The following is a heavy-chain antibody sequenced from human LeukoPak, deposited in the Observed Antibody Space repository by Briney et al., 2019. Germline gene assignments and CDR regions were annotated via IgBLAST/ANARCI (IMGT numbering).Heavy chain of an antibody. CDR2: INWNGGST. V-gene: IGHV3-20*04. CDR3: ARDLGAAAAGRN. CDR1: GFTFSSYG. Sequence: GGSLRLSCAASGFTFSSYGMHWVRQAPGKGLEWVSGINWNGGSTGYADSVKGRFTISRDNAKNSLYLQMNSLRAEDTALYYCARDLGAAAAGRNWGQGTLVTVSS. D-gene: IGHD6-13*01. J-gene: IGHJ4*02.